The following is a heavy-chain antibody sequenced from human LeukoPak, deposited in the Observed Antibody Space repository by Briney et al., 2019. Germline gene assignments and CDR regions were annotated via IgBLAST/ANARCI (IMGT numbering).Heavy chain of an antibody. CDR2: IKSKTDGGTT. D-gene: IGHD2-2*01. J-gene: IGHJ6*02. V-gene: IGHV3-15*01. CDR1: GFTFSNAW. CDR3: TTDSYCSSTSCKYYYYYGMDV. Sequence: AGGSLRLSCAVSGFTFSNAWMSWVRQVPGKGPEWVGRIKSKTDGGTTDYAAPVKGRFTISRDDSKNTLYLQMNSLKTEDTAVYYCTTDSYCSSTSCKYYYYYGMDVWGQGTTVTVSS.